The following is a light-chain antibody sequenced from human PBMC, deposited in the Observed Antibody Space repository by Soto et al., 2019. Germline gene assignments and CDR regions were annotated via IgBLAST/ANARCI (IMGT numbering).Light chain of an antibody. CDR1: QSVSSN. J-gene: IGKJ1*01. Sequence: IVMTQSPATLYVSPGARATLSCRASQSVSSNLAWYQQKPGQAPRLLIYGASTRATGIPARFSGSGSGTEFTLTISSLQSEDFAVYYCQQYNNWPKTFGQGTKVDIK. CDR2: GAS. CDR3: QQYNNWPKT. V-gene: IGKV3-15*01.